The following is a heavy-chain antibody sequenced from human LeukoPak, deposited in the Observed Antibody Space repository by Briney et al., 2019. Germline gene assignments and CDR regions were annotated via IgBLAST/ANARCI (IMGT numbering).Heavy chain of an antibody. D-gene: IGHD1-7*01. J-gene: IGHJ4*02. CDR1: GFTFSSYA. CDR2: ISYDGSNK. V-gene: IGHV3-30*04. Sequence: PGRSLRLSCAASGFTFSSYAMHWVRQAPGKGLEWVAGISYDGSNKYYADSVKGRFTISRDNSKNTLYLQMNSLRAEDTAVYYCAKSKFDMGITGTTRVVDYWGQGTLVTVSS. CDR3: AKSKFDMGITGTTRVVDY.